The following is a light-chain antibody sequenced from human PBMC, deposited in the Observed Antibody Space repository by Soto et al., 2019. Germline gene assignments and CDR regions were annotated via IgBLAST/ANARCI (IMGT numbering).Light chain of an antibody. V-gene: IGKV2-28*01. J-gene: IGKJ4*01. CDR2: LGS. CDR3: MQWHTSVS. CDR1: QSLLHSNGYNY. Sequence: DIVMTQSPLSLPVTPGESASISCRSSQSLLHSNGYNYLDWYLQKPGQSPQLLIYLGSHRASGVHDRLRGRASGTDFALKINRLESEDFGFCCCMQWHTSVSCGGGEKVVIK.